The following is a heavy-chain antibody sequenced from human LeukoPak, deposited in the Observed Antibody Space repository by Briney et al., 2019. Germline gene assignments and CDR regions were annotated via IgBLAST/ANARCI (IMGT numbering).Heavy chain of an antibody. CDR3: ARERQGYCSGGSCYDAFDI. V-gene: IGHV4-39*07. Sequence: SETLSLTCTVSGGSISSSSYYWGWIRQPPGEGLEWIGSIYYSGSTYYNPSLKSRVTISVDTSKNQFSLKLSSVTAADTAVYYCARERQGYCSGGSCYDAFDIWGQGTMVTVSS. J-gene: IGHJ3*02. CDR1: GGSISSSSYY. CDR2: IYYSGST. D-gene: IGHD2-15*01.